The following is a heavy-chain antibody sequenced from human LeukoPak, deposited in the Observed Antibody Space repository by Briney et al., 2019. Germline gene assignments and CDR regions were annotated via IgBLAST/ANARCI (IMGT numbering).Heavy chain of an antibody. Sequence: GGSLRLSCAASGFTFRTYGMNWVRQAPGKGLEWVSSISSSSSYIYYADSVKGRFTISRDNAKNSLYLQMNSLRAEDTAVYYCARGSRTIGNYFDYWGQGTLVTVSS. V-gene: IGHV3-21*01. CDR3: ARGSRTIGNYFDY. CDR1: GFTFRTYG. D-gene: IGHD3-16*01. CDR2: ISSSSSYI. J-gene: IGHJ4*02.